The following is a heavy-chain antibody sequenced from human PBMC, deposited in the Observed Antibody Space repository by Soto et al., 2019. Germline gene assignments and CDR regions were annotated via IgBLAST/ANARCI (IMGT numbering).Heavy chain of an antibody. CDR2: IKQDGSEE. D-gene: IGHD4-4*01. CDR3: VRYYSNFYYYMDV. J-gene: IGHJ6*03. Sequence: QLVESGGGLVQPGGSLRLSCAASVFNFRSYWMSWVRQAPEKGMEWVANIKQDGSEEYYVDSVRGRFTISRDNAKNSVYLEMNRLRAEDTSVYYCVRYYSNFYYYMDVWGKGTTVSVSS. V-gene: IGHV3-7*01. CDR1: VFNFRSYW.